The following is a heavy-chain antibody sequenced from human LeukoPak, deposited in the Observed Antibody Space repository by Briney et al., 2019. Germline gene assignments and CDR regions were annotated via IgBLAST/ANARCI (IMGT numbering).Heavy chain of an antibody. CDR1: GGSISSGGYY. Sequence: SQTLSLTCAVSGGSISSGGYYWGWIRQPPGKGLEWIGYIYYSGSTYYNPSLKSRVTISVDTSKSQFSLKMNSVTAADTAVYYCARLLRPYHYALDVWGQGTTVTVSS. CDR3: ARLLRPYHYALDV. V-gene: IGHV4-30-2*03. J-gene: IGHJ6*02. CDR2: IYYSGST. D-gene: IGHD2/OR15-2a*01.